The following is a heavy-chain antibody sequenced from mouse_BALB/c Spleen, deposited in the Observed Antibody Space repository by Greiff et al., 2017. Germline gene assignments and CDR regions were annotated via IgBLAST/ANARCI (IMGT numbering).Heavy chain of an antibody. CDR2: ISSGSSTI. CDR3: ARLGYDGLLFDY. D-gene: IGHD2-3*01. Sequence: EVQRVESGGGLVQPGGSRKLSCAASGFTFSSFGMHWVRQAPEKGLEWVAYISSGSSTIYYADTVKGRFTISRDNPKNSLFLQMTSLRSEDTAMYYYARLGYDGLLFDYWGQGTTLTVSS. J-gene: IGHJ2*01. CDR1: GFTFSSFG. V-gene: IGHV5-17*02.